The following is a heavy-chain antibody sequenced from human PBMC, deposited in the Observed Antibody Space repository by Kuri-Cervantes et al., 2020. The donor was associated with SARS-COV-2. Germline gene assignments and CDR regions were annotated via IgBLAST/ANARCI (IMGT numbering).Heavy chain of an antibody. V-gene: IGHV3-66*02. Sequence: GGSLRLSCAASGSTVSSNYMSWVRQAPGKGLEWVSVIYSGGSTYYADSVKGRFTISRDNSKNTLYLQMNSLRAEDTAVYYCARDGPEGYYGSGSYYPFDYWGQGTLVTVSS. J-gene: IGHJ4*02. CDR1: GSTVSSNY. CDR2: IYSGGST. CDR3: ARDGPEGYYGSGSYYPFDY. D-gene: IGHD3-10*01.